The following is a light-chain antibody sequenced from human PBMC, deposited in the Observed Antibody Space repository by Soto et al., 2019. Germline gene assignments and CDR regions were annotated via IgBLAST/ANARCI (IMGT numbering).Light chain of an antibody. CDR1: QNVGNNY. J-gene: IGKJ4*01. Sequence: EIVLTQSPGTLSLSPGERATISCRASQNVGNNYLAWFQQTPGQAPGLLIFEASSRATGIPDRISGSGSGTDFTLTINRLEPDDFTVYYCEQYAYSPLTFGGGTKVEFK. V-gene: IGKV3-20*01. CDR2: EAS. CDR3: EQYAYSPLT.